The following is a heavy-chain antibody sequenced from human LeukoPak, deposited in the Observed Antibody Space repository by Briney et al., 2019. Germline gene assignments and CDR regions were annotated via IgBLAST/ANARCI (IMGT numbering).Heavy chain of an antibody. CDR2: VNRDGSET. CDR1: GFTLSNHW. V-gene: IGHV3-7*03. J-gene: IGHJ6*02. Sequence: GGSLRLSCAASGFTLSNHWMTWVRQVPGRGPEWVANVNRDGSETYYLDSVKGRFTISKDNAKNSLYLQMNSLRVEDTALYHCARNNGMDVWGRGTTVIVSS. CDR3: ARNNGMDV.